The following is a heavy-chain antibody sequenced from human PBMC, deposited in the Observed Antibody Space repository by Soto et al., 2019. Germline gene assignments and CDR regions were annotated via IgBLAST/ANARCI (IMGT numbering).Heavy chain of an antibody. CDR1: GNGFTSYG. V-gene: IGHV5-51*01. Sequence: LMISGTGSGNGFTSYGTAWVSQMPERGLEWMGIIYPGDSDTRYSPSFQGQVTISADKSISTAYLHWSSLKASDTAVYSCARRYGSCLDYWGQGTLVTVSA. CDR3: ARRYGSCLDY. CDR2: IYPGDSDT. J-gene: IGHJ4*02. D-gene: IGHD5-18*01.